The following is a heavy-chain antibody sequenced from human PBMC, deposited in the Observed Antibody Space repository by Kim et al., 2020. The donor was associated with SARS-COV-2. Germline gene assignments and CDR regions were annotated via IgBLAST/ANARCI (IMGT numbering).Heavy chain of an antibody. CDR1: GFTFSSYA. V-gene: IGHV3-64D*09. J-gene: IGHJ4*02. CDR2: ISSNGGST. D-gene: IGHD5-18*01. Sequence: GGSLRLSCSASGFTFSSYAMHWVRQAPGKGLEYVSAISSNGGSTYYADSVKGRFTISRDNSKNTLYLQMSSLRAEDTAVYYCVKGEGVGRNIIQLWPFDYWGQGTLVTVSS. CDR3: VKGEGVGRNIIQLWPFDY.